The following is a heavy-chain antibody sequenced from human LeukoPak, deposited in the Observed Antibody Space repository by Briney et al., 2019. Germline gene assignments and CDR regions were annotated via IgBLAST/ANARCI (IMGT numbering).Heavy chain of an antibody. CDR2: IIGSGGSI. J-gene: IGHJ4*02. D-gene: IGHD3-16*02. Sequence: GGSLRLSCEASGFTFSSYWMNWVRQAPGKGLEWVSLIIGSGGSIHYADSVRGRFTISRDNFKNTVFLQLSSLRPEDTAVYYCAKHGDNVWGSFRFGFDSWGQGTLVTVSS. V-gene: IGHV3-23*01. CDR3: AKHGDNVWGSFRFGFDS. CDR1: GFTFSSYW.